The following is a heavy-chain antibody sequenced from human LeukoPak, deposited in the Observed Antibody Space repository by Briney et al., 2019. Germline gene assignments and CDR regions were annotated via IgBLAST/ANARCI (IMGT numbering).Heavy chain of an antibody. CDR1: GYSISSGYY. CDR2: IYHSGST. CDR3: AKTYYDFWSGYGNRNDAFDI. J-gene: IGHJ3*02. V-gene: IGHV4-38-2*02. Sequence: SETLSLTCTVSGYSISSGYYWGWIRQPPGKGLEWIGSIYHSGSTYYNPSLKSRVTISVDTSKNQFSLKLSSVTAADTAVYYCAKTYYDFWSGYGNRNDAFDIWGQGTMVTVSS. D-gene: IGHD3-3*01.